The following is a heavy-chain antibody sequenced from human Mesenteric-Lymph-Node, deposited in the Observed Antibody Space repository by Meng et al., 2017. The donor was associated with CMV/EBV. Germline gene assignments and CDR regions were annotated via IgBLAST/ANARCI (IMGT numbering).Heavy chain of an antibody. CDR2: IKEDGSVK. J-gene: IGHJ4*02. CDR3: ARWGYSSGWYIDY. Sequence: GGSLRLSCAASGFSLSNYWMNWARQAPGKGLEWVANIKEDGSVKNYANSMKGRFTISRDNAKNSLYLQMNSLRAEDTAVYYCARWGYSSGWYIDYWGQGTLVTVSS. CDR1: GFSLSNYW. V-gene: IGHV3-7*01. D-gene: IGHD6-19*01.